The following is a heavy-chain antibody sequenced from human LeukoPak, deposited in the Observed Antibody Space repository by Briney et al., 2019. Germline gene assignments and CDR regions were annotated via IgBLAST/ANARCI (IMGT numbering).Heavy chain of an antibody. CDR2: INHSGST. V-gene: IGHV4-34*01. Sequence: PSETLSLTCAVYGGSFSGYYWSWIRQPPGKGLEWIGEINHSGSTNYNPSLKSRVTISVDTSKNQFSLKLSSVTAADPAVYYCASGNWDKFDYWGQGTLVTVSS. D-gene: IGHD1/OR15-1a*01. J-gene: IGHJ4*02. CDR1: GGSFSGYY. CDR3: ASGNWDKFDY.